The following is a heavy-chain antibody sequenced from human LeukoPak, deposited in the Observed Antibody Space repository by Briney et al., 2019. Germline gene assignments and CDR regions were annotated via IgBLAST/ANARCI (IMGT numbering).Heavy chain of an antibody. V-gene: IGHV3-30*02. J-gene: IGHJ4*02. CDR3: AKDSWEVGATSEIDY. CDR1: GFTFSSYG. Sequence: GGSLRLSCAASGFTFSSYGMHWVRQAPGKGLEWVAFIRYDGTNKYYADSVNGRFTISRDNSKNTLYLQMNSLRAEDTAVYYCAKDSWEVGATSEIDYWAREPWSPSPQ. CDR2: IRYDGTNK. D-gene: IGHD1-26*01.